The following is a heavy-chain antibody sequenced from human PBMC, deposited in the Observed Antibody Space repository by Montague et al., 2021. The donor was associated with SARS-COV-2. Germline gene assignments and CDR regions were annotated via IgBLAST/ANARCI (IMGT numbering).Heavy chain of an antibody. CDR2: IYYSGST. D-gene: IGHD2-21*01. CDR1: GGSISSNSYY. J-gene: IGHJ5*02. V-gene: IGHV4-39*01. CDR3: AGHLYSSANCLDP. Sequence: SETLSLTCTVSGGSISSNSYYWAWIRQPPGKGLEWIGSIYYSGSTYYNPSLKSRVTTSVDTSKNQFSLKLSSVTAADTAVYYCAGHLYSSANCLDPWGQGTLVTVSS.